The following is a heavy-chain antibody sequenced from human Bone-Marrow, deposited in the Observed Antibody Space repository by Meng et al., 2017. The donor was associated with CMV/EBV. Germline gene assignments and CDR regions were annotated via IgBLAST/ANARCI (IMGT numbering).Heavy chain of an antibody. CDR1: GYTFASYG. CDR2: ISAYNGNT. Sequence: ASVKVSCKASGYTFASYGITWVRQAPGQGLEWMGWISAYNGNTNYAQKLQGRVTMTTDTSTSTAYMELRSLRSDDTAVYYCAREELVPAAIQTPFWSGYNYWGQGPL. V-gene: IGHV1-18*01. J-gene: IGHJ4*02. D-gene: IGHD2-2*02. CDR3: AREELVPAAIQTPFWSGYNY.